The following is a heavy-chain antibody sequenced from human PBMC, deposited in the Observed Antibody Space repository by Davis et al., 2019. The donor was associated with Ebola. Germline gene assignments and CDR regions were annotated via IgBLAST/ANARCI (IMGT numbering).Heavy chain of an antibody. CDR1: GGSMSISGYY. CDR3: GRHSHNSGFDY. Sequence: MPSETLSLTCTVSGGSMSISGYYWIWFRQPPGKGPQWIGSIYYSGTTSYNPSLKSRVTISVDTSKSQFSLKLNSVTGADTAVYYCGRHSHNSGFDYWGQGPLVTVSS. D-gene: IGHD3-22*01. CDR2: IYYSGTT. J-gene: IGHJ4*02. V-gene: IGHV4-39*01.